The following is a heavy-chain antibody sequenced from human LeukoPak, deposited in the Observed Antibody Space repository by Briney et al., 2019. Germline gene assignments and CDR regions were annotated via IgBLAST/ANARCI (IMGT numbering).Heavy chain of an antibody. J-gene: IGHJ4*02. D-gene: IGHD4-17*01. CDR2: ISGSGGST. CDR1: GFTFSSYA. CDR3: AKPYGDYKHY. V-gene: IGHV3-23*01. Sequence: SGGSLRLSRAASGFTFSSYAMSWVRQAPGKGLEWVSAISGSGGSTYYADSVKGRFTISRDNSKNTLYLQMNSLRAEDTAVYYCAKPYGDYKHYWGQGTLVTVSS.